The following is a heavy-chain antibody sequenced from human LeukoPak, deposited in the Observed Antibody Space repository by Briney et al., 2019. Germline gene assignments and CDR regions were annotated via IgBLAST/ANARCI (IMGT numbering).Heavy chain of an antibody. D-gene: IGHD3-10*01. Sequence: PGGSLRLSCAASGFTFSSYGMHWVRQAPGKGLEWVAVISYDGSNKYYADSVKGRFTISRDNSKNTLYLQMNSLRAEDTAVYYCAKSAWDYYGSGSYKNWGQGTLVTVSS. CDR3: AKSAWDYYGSGSYKN. J-gene: IGHJ4*02. CDR1: GFTFSSYG. V-gene: IGHV3-30*18. CDR2: ISYDGSNK.